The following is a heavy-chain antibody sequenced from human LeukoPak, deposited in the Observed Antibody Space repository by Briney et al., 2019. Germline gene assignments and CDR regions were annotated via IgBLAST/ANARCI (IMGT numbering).Heavy chain of an antibody. CDR1: GFTFSSYS. CDR2: ISSSSSYI. D-gene: IGHD6-19*01. J-gene: IGHJ3*02. CDR3: ARVQVAGTGVEAFDI. Sequence: PGGSLRLSCAASGFTFSSYSMNWVRQAPGKGLEWVSSISSSSSYIYYADSVKGRFTISRDNAKNSLYLQMNSLRAEDTAVYYCARVQVAGTGVEAFDIWGQGTMVTVSS. V-gene: IGHV3-21*01.